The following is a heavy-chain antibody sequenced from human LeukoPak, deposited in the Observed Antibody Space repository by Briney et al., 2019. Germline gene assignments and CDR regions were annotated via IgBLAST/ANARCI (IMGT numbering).Heavy chain of an antibody. J-gene: IGHJ4*02. CDR2: MYPGDSDT. V-gene: IGHV5-51*01. CDR1: GYSFTSYW. CDR3: AASTYGSGSYVGFDS. D-gene: IGHD3-10*01. Sequence: GESLKISCKGSGYSFTSYWIGWVRQMPGKGLEWMGIMYPGDSDTRYSPSFQGQVTISADKSVSTTYLQWSSLKASDTAMYYCAASTYGSGSYVGFDSWGQGTLVSVSS.